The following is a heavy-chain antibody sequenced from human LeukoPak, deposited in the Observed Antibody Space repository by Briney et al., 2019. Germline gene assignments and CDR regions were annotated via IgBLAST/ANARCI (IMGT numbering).Heavy chain of an antibody. D-gene: IGHD2-2*01. CDR2: INARGDT. CDR1: GWSFNDYY. V-gene: IGHV4-34*01. J-gene: IGHJ5*02. Sequence: SETLSLTCAVYGWSFNDYYWNWIRQPPGKGLEWIGEINARGDTNYKPSLKSRVTISVDTSKKQFSLRLTSMIAADTALYYCARDQVPAARGYNWFDPWGQGTLVTVSS. CDR3: ARDQVPAARGYNWFDP.